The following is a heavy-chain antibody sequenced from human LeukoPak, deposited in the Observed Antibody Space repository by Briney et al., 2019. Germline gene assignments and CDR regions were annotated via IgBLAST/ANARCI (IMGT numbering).Heavy chain of an antibody. CDR2: IWYDGSNK. CDR1: GFTFSSYG. D-gene: IGHD3-22*01. V-gene: IGHV3-33*01. CDR3: ARGDSSGYFDY. J-gene: IGHJ4*02. Sequence: PGGSLRLSCAASGFTFSSYGMHWVRRAPGKGLEWVAVIWYDGSNKYYADSVKGRFTISRDNSKNTLYLQMNSLRAEDTAVYYCARGDSSGYFDYWGQGTLVTVSS.